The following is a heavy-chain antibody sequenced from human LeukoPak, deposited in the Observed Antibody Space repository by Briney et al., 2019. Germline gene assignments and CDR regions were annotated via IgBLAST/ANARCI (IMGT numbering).Heavy chain of an antibody. CDR2: IYPGDSDT. CDR1: GYSFTSYW. Sequence: GESLKISCKGSGYSFTSYWIGWVRQMPGKGLEWMGIIYPGDSDTRYSPSFQGQVPISADKPITTPYLQWSSLKASDTAMYYCARPQLGIGFDYWGQGTLVTVSS. J-gene: IGHJ4*02. CDR3: ARPQLGIGFDY. V-gene: IGHV5-51*01. D-gene: IGHD7-27*01.